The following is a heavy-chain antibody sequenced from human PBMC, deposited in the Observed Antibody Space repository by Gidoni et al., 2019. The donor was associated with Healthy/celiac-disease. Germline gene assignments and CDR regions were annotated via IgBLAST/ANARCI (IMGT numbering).Heavy chain of an antibody. CDR2: ISGSGGST. CDR3: GLSPARWGQYYFDY. J-gene: IGHJ4*02. D-gene: IGHD7-27*01. CDR1: GFTFSSYA. Sequence: EVQLLESGGGLVQPGGSLRLSCAASGFTFSSYAMSWVRQAPGKGLEWVSAISGSGGSTYYADSVKGRFTISRDDSKNTLYLQMNSLRAEDTAVYYCGLSPARWGQYYFDYWGQGTLVTVSS. V-gene: IGHV3-23*01.